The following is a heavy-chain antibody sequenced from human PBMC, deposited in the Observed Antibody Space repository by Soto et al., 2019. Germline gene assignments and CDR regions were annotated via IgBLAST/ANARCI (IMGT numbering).Heavy chain of an antibody. CDR3: ARQGHYYDSSGYSWFDP. J-gene: IGHJ5*02. V-gene: IGHV4-59*08. CDR1: GGSISSYY. Sequence: SSETLSLTCTVSGGSISSYYWSWIRQPPGKGLEWIGYIYYSGSTNYNPSLKSRVTISVDTSKNQFSLKLSSVTAADTAVYYCARQGHYYDSSGYSWFDPWGQGTLVTVS. D-gene: IGHD3-22*01. CDR2: IYYSGST.